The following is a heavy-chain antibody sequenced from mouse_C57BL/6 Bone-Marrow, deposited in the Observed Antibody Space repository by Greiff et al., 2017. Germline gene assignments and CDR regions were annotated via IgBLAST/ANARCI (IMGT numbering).Heavy chain of an antibody. CDR1: GYTFTNYW. V-gene: IGHV1-63*01. J-gene: IGHJ4*01. CDR3: ARSGYSKRAMDY. CDR2: IYPGGGYT. Sequence: VQRVESGAELVRPGTSVKMSCKASGYTFTNYWIGWAKQRPGHGLEWIGDIYPGGGYTNYNEKFKGKATLTADKSSSTAYMQFSSLTSEDSAIYYCARSGYSKRAMDYWGQGTSVTVSS. D-gene: IGHD2-5*01.